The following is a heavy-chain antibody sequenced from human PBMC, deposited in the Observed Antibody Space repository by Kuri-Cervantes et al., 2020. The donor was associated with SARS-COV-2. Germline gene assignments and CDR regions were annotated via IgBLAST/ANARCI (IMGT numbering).Heavy chain of an antibody. CDR2: IYYTGSA. CDR3: ARGGSWYDY. V-gene: IGHV4-61*08. J-gene: IGHJ4*02. D-gene: IGHD6-13*01. Sequence: GSLRLSCTASGGSISSGGYYWSWIRQPPGEGLDWIAFIYYTGSATYNPSLKSRVTVSVATSKNQISLKMTSVTAADTAVYYCARGGSWYDYWGQGTQVTVSS. CDR1: GGSISSGGYY.